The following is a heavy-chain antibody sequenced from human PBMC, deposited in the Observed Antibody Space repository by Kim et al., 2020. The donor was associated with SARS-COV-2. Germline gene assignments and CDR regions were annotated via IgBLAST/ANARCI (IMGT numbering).Heavy chain of an antibody. J-gene: IGHJ4*02. V-gene: IGHV1-18*01. Sequence: QKLQGRVTMTTDTSTSTAYMELRSLRSDDTAVYYCARLDVAGRNYYFDYWGQGTLVTVSS. D-gene: IGHD6-19*01. CDR3: ARLDVAGRNYYFDY.